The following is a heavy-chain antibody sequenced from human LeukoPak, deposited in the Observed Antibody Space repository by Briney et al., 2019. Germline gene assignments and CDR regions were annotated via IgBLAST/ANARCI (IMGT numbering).Heavy chain of an antibody. CDR2: IGTAGDT. D-gene: IGHD3-22*01. V-gene: IGHV3-13*01. CDR1: GFTFSSYD. Sequence: GGSLRLSCAASGFTFSSYDMHWVRQATGKGLEWVSAIGTAGDTYYPGSVKGRFTISRENAKDSLYLQMNSLRAGDTAVYYCARGKYFYDSSGYYDYWGQGTLVTVSS. J-gene: IGHJ4*02. CDR3: ARGKYFYDSSGYYDY.